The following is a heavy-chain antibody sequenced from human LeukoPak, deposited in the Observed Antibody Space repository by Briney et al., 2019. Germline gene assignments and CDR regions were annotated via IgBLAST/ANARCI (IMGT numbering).Heavy chain of an antibody. J-gene: IGHJ6*02. Sequence: GESLKISCKASGYCFSSDWIAWVRQMPGKGLEWMGIIFPIDSETTYSPSFQGQVTISADKSISTAYLQWSSLKASDTAMYYCTRGCSGGSCSRDAMDVWGQGTMVTVSS. CDR2: IFPIDSET. V-gene: IGHV5-51*01. CDR3: TRGCSGGSCSRDAMDV. CDR1: GYCFSSDW. D-gene: IGHD2-15*01.